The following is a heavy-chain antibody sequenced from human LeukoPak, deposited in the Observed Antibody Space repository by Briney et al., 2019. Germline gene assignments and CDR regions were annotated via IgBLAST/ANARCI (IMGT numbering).Heavy chain of an antibody. V-gene: IGHV3-66*01. CDR1: GFTVSSNY. CDR3: AKDLFGGSSTGWFDP. CDR2: IYSGGST. Sequence: PGGSPRLSCAASGFTVSSNYMSWVRQAPGKGLEWVSVIYSGGSTYYADSVKGRFTISRDNSKNTLYLQMNSLRAEDTAVYYCAKDLFGGSSTGWFDPWGEGTPVSPSS. D-gene: IGHD1-26*01. J-gene: IGHJ5*02.